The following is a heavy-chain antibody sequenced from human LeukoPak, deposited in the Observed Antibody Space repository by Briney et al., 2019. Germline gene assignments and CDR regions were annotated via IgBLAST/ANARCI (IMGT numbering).Heavy chain of an antibody. CDR3: ARQRRGLDV. Sequence: SETLSLTCTVSSGSISNDYWSWIRQPPGKGLEWIGYIYYSGGTSYNPSLSSRLTISVDKAKNLFSLRLTSVTAADTAVYYCARQRRGLDVWGKGTAVTVSS. J-gene: IGHJ6*04. CDR1: SGSISNDY. CDR2: IYYSGGT. V-gene: IGHV4-59*08.